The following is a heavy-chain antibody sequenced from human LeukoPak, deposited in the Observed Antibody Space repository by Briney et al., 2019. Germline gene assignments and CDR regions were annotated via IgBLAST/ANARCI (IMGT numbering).Heavy chain of an antibody. Sequence: SQTLSFTCTVSGGSISSGDYYWSWIRQPPGKGLEWIGYIYYSGSTYYNPSLKSRVTISVDTSKNQFSLKLSSVTAADTAVYYCARGGYGGYYYYMDVWGKGTTVTVSS. CDR2: IYYSGST. CDR1: GGSISSGDYY. J-gene: IGHJ6*03. D-gene: IGHD5-18*01. V-gene: IGHV4-30-4*08. CDR3: ARGGYGGYYYYMDV.